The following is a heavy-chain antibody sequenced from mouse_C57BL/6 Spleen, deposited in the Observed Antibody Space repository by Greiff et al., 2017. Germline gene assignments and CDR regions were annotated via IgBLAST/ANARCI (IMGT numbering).Heavy chain of an antibody. V-gene: IGHV1-72*01. J-gene: IGHJ1*03. Sequence: QVQLQQPGAELVKPGASVKRSCKASAYTFTSSWMHWVKQRPGRGLEWIGRIDPISGGTKYKEKFKSKATLTVDKPSSTAYMQLSSLTSEDSAVYYCARSDYGPYWYFDVWGTGTTVTVSS. CDR3: ARSDYGPYWYFDV. CDR2: IDPISGGT. CDR1: AYTFTSSW. D-gene: IGHD1-1*01.